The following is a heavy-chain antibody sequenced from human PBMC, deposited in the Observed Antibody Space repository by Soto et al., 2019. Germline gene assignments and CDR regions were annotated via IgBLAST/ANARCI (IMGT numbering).Heavy chain of an antibody. V-gene: IGHV3-21*06. CDR2: ISPSSSFL. Sequence: PVGSLRLSCAASGFSFRSYYMIWARPAPGRGLEWVSSISPSSSFLNYADSVKGRFTISRDNAKSSVNLQMNSLRAEDTAVYYCARVGTDYGSGSPYYSDYWGQGTLVTVSS. D-gene: IGHD3-10*01. J-gene: IGHJ4*02. CDR1: GFSFRSYY. CDR3: ARVGTDYGSGSPYYSDY.